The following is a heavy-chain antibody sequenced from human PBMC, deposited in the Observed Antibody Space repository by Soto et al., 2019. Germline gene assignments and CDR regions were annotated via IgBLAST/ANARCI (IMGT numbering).Heavy chain of an antibody. CDR1: VGSFSGYY. D-gene: IGHD5-18*01. CDR3: ARRRSSNGPRHTDV. J-gene: IGHJ6*02. CDR2: INHSGST. Sequence: SETLSLTCAVYVGSFSGYYWSWIRQPPGKGLEWIGEINHSGSTNYNPSLKSRVTISVDTSKNQFSLMLSSVTAADTAVYYCARRRSSNGPRHTDVWGQGTTVTVSS. V-gene: IGHV4-34*01.